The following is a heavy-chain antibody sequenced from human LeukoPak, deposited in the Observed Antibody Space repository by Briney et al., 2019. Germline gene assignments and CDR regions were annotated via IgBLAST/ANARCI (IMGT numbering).Heavy chain of an antibody. CDR1: GFTFSSYA. J-gene: IGHJ4*02. CDR3: ARGGTYGDYEGY. Sequence: GGSLRLSCAASGFTFSSYAMSWVRQAPGKGLEWVSGISTSTYYAESVKGRFTISRDNSKNTLSLQMNSLRAEDTAVYFCARGGTYGDYEGYWGQGTLVTVSS. D-gene: IGHD4-17*01. CDR2: ISTST. V-gene: IGHV3-23*01.